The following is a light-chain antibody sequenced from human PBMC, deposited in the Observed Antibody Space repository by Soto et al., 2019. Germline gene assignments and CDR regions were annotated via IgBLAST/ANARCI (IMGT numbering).Light chain of an antibody. Sequence: EILLTQSPSTLSVSPGESATLSCRASQSVSNNLTWYQQKPGQPPRLLIYGASTRATGVPGRLSGSGSGTEFTLTISSLQSEDFAVYYCQQYNDWLTFGQGTKVDIK. J-gene: IGKJ1*01. CDR1: QSVSNN. CDR3: QQYNDWLT. CDR2: GAS. V-gene: IGKV3-15*01.